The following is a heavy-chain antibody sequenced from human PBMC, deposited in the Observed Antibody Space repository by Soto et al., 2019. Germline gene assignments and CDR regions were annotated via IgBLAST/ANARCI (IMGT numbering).Heavy chain of an antibody. Sequence: QVQLVESGGGVVQPGRSLRLSCAASGFTFSSYGMHWVRQAPGKGLEWVAVIWYDGSNKYYADSVKGRFTISRDNSKNTLYLQMNSLRAEDTAVYYCAREDVLLWSGELGPLDYWGQGTLVTVSS. V-gene: IGHV3-33*01. CDR2: IWYDGSNK. CDR3: AREDVLLWSGELGPLDY. D-gene: IGHD3-10*01. CDR1: GFTFSSYG. J-gene: IGHJ4*02.